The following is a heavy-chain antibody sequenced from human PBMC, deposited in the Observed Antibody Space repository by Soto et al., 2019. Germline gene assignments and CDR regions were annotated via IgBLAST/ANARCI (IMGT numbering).Heavy chain of an antibody. Sequence: SVKVSCKASGYTFTSYAIIRVRQAPGHRLEWRGGIIPILVTANYAQKYQGRLKITADESTSTAYMELSRLRSEDTAVYYCAETRGGRDPDYYYYYGMDVWGQGTTVTVSS. CDR1: GYTFTSYA. J-gene: IGHJ6*02. V-gene: IGHV1-69*13. D-gene: IGHD3-10*01. CDR3: AETRGGRDPDYYYYYGMDV. CDR2: IIPILVTA.